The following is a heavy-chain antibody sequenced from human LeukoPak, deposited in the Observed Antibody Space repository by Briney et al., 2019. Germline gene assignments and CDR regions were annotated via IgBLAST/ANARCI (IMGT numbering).Heavy chain of an antibody. CDR2: IWYDGSNK. CDR1: GFXFSSHG. Sequence: GGSLRLSCAASGFXFSSHGMHWVRQAPGKGLEWVAVIWYDGSNKYYADSVKGRFTVSRDNSKNTLFLRMNSLRGEDTAVYYCAGGDYSSGYVAYWGQGTLVTVSS. V-gene: IGHV3-33*01. CDR3: AGGDYSSGYVAY. D-gene: IGHD5-18*01. J-gene: IGHJ4*02.